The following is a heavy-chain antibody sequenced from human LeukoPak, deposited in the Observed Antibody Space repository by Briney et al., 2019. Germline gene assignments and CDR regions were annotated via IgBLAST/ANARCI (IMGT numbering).Heavy chain of an antibody. J-gene: IGHJ4*02. D-gene: IGHD3-9*01. CDR1: GFTFSSYA. Sequence: PGGSLRLSCAASGFTFSSYAVGWVRQAPGRVLEWVSAISGSGGSTYYADSVKGRFTISRDNSKNTLYLQLNSLRAEDTAVYYCAKSELRHFDWLPNYFHYWGQGTLVTVSS. CDR2: ISGSGGST. CDR3: AKSELRHFDWLPNYFHY. V-gene: IGHV3-23*01.